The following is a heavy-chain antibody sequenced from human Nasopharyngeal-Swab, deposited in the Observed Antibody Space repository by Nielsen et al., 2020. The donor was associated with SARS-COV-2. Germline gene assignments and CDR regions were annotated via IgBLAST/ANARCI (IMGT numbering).Heavy chain of an antibody. D-gene: IGHD7-27*01. CDR1: GYTFTGYY. J-gene: IGHJ3*02. Sequence: ASVKVSCKASGYTFTGYYMHWVRQAPGQGFEWMGWINPNSGGTNYAQKFQGRVTMTRDTSISTAYMELSRLRPDDTAVYYCARDDLTAYDAFDIWGQGTMVTVSS. CDR3: ARDDLTAYDAFDI. V-gene: IGHV1-2*02. CDR2: INPNSGGT.